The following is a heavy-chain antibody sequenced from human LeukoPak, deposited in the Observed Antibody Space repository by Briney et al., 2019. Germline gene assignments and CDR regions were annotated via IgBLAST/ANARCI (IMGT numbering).Heavy chain of an antibody. V-gene: IGHV3-23*01. J-gene: IGHJ2*01. CDR2: ISGSGGST. Sequence: GGSLRLSCAASGFTFSSYAMSWVRQAPGKGLEWVSAISGSGGSTYYADSVKGRFTISRDNAKNTLYLQMNSLRADDTAVYYRAKIAGGDYGDYGGWCYFDLWGRGTLVTVSS. CDR1: GFTFSSYA. D-gene: IGHD4-17*01. CDR3: AKIAGGDYGDYGGWCYFDL.